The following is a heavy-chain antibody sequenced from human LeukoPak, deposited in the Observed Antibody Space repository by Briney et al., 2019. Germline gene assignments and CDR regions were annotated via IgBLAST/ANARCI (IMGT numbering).Heavy chain of an antibody. J-gene: IGHJ2*01. CDR3: ARAILTPSGFVWQFDL. D-gene: IGHD3-3*01. Sequence: SETLSLTCTVSGGSISSGDYYWSWIRQHPGKGLEWIVYTHYSGNAYYNPYLKSRVTLSVDTSKSQFSLKLSSVTAADTAVCYCARAILTPSGFVWQFDLWGRGTLVTVSS. CDR1: GGSISSGDYY. CDR2: THYSGNA. V-gene: IGHV4-31*03.